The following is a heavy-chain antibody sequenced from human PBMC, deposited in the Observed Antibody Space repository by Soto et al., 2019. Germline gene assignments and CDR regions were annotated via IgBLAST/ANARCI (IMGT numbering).Heavy chain of an antibody. CDR2: TFSRGSA. Sequence: PSETLSLTCTVSGDSIGNSHWSWIRQPPGKGLEWIGLTFSRGSATYNPSLKSRVTISVDTSKNQLSLKLTSVTAADTAVYYCARDPNPYYYDSSGYYFDYWGQGTLVTVSS. J-gene: IGHJ4*02. CDR3: ARDPNPYYYDSSGYYFDY. CDR1: GDSIGNSH. V-gene: IGHV4-59*01. D-gene: IGHD3-22*01.